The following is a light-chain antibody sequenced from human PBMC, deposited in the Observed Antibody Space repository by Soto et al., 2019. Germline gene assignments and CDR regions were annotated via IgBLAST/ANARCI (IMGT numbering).Light chain of an antibody. V-gene: IGLV2-11*01. CDR1: SSDVGAYNF. CDR2: DVS. Sequence: QSALTQPRSVSGSPGQSVTISCTGTSSDVGAYNFVSWYQQHPGKAPKLMIYDVSKRPSGVPDRFSGSKSGNTASLTISGLHAEDEAEYYCCSYAGSYTYVLGTGTKVTVL. CDR3: CSYAGSYTYV. J-gene: IGLJ1*01.